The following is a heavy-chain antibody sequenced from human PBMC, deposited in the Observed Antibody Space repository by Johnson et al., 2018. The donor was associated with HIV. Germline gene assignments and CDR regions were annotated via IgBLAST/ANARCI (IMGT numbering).Heavy chain of an antibody. CDR2: ISDDGIKK. Sequence: VQVLESGGGVVQPGRSLRLSCAASGFTFSSYAMYWVRQAPGKGLEWVAGISDDGIKKYHGDSVKGRFTISRDNSKNTLFLQMNSLRPEDTALYYCARACRDGYTCDAFDIWGQGTMVTVSS. V-gene: IGHV3-30*03. D-gene: IGHD5-24*01. CDR3: ARACRDGYTCDAFDI. J-gene: IGHJ3*02. CDR1: GFTFSSYA.